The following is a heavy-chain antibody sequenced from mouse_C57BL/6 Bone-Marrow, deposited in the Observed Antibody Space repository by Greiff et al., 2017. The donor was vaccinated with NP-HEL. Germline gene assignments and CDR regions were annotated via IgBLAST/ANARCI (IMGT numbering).Heavy chain of an antibody. Sequence: QVQLQQPGAELVKPGASVKLSCKASGYTFTSYWMQWVKQRPGQGLEWIGEIDPSDSYTNYNQKFKGKATLTVDTSSSTAYMQLSSLTSEDSAVYYCARLVPTDYYAMDYWGQGTSVTVAS. D-gene: IGHD5-1*01. V-gene: IGHV1-50*01. CDR1: GYTFTSYW. CDR3: ARLVPTDYYAMDY. CDR2: IDPSDSYT. J-gene: IGHJ4*01.